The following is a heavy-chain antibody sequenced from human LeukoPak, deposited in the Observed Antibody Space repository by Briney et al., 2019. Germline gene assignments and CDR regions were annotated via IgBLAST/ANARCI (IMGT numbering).Heavy chain of an antibody. CDR2: IDGNGRTT. D-gene: IGHD3-10*01. J-gene: IGHJ5*02. Sequence: PGGSLRLSCAASGFTFSSEWMHWVRQAPGRGLVWISHIDGNGRTTNYGDSVRGRFTVSRDNAKNTLYLQMNSLRAEDTAVYYCARDVPRTSGPWGQGTLVTVS. V-gene: IGHV3-74*01. CDR1: GFTFSSEW. CDR3: ARDVPRTSGP.